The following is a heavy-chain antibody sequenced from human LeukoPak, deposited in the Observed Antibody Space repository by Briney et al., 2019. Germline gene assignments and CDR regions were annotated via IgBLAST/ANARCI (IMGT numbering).Heavy chain of an antibody. CDR3: ARDGDYGGHLPDY. CDR1: GFTFSGYY. Sequence: PGGSLRLSCAASGFTFSGYYMSWIRQAPGKGLEWVSSISSSSSYIYYADSVKGRFTISRDNAKNSLYLQMNSLRAEDTAVYYCARDGDYGGHLPDYWGQGTLVTVSS. V-gene: IGHV3-21*01. D-gene: IGHD4-23*01. CDR2: ISSSSSYI. J-gene: IGHJ4*02.